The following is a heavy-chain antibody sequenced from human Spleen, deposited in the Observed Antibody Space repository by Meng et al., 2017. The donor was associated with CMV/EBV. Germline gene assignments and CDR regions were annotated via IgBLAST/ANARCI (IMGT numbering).Heavy chain of an antibody. D-gene: IGHD3-22*01. J-gene: IGHJ4*02. CDR1: GGSFSGYY. CDR2: INHSGST. CDR3: ARDGSGYGVFDY. V-gene: IGHV4-34*01. Sequence: CAVYGGSFSGYYWSWNRQPPGKGLEWIGKINHSGSTNYNPSLKSRVTISVDTSKNQFSLKLSSVTAADTAVYYCARDGSGYGVFDYWGQGTLVTVSS.